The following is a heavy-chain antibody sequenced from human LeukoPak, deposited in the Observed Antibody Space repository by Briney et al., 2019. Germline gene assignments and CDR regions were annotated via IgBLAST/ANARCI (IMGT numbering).Heavy chain of an antibody. D-gene: IGHD4-23*01. CDR1: GYTFTSYY. V-gene: IGHV1-46*01. CDR2: INPSGGST. CDR3: ARYDYGGKDYFDY. J-gene: IGHJ4*02. Sequence: ASVKVSCKASGYTFTSYYMHWVRQAPGQGLEWMGIINPSGGSTSYAQKFQGRVTMTRNTSISTAYMELSSLRSEDTAVYYCARYDYGGKDYFDYWGQGTLVTVSS.